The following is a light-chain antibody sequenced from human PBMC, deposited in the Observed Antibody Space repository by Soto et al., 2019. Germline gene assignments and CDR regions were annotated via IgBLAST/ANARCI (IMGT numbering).Light chain of an antibody. Sequence: DIQMTQSPSTLSASVGDRVTITCRASQSISSGLAWYQQKPGTAPKLLIYKASSLESGVPSRFSGSGSGTEFTLTISSLQPDDFATYYCQQYNSYPITFGQGTRLEIK. V-gene: IGKV1-5*03. J-gene: IGKJ5*01. CDR2: KAS. CDR3: QQYNSYPIT. CDR1: QSISSG.